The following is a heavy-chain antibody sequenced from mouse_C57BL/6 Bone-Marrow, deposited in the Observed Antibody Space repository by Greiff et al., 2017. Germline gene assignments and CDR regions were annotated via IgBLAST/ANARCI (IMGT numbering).Heavy chain of an antibody. D-gene: IGHD1-1*01. V-gene: IGHV14-1*01. Sequence: VQLQQSGAELVRPGASVKLSCTASGFNIKDYYMHWVKQRPEQGLEWIGRIDPEDGDTEYAPKFQGKATMTADTSSNTAYLQLSSLTSEDTAVYYCTSYPPIGTVAPSWFAYWGQGTLVTVSA. CDR3: TSYPPIGTVAPSWFAY. CDR1: GFNIKDYY. CDR2: IDPEDGDT. J-gene: IGHJ3*01.